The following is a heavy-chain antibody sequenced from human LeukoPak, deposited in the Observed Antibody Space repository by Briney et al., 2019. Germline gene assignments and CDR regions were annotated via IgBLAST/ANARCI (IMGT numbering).Heavy chain of an antibody. J-gene: IGHJ4*02. D-gene: IGHD3-22*01. V-gene: IGHV3-23*01. CDR3: AKGIDSTGYYPLDY. CDR2: ISESGGET. CDR1: GFTFSGYA. Sequence: GGSLRLSCAASGFTFSGYAMSWVRQAPGKGLEWVSAISESGGETYHADSVKGRFTISRDTSKSTLYLQLNSLRAEDTAIYYCAKGIDSTGYYPLDYWGQGTLVTVSS.